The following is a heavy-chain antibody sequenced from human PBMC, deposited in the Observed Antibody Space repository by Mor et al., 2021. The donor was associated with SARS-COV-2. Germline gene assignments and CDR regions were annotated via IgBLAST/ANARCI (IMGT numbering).Heavy chain of an antibody. V-gene: IGHV4-39*07. CDR2: IYYSGST. J-gene: IGHJ3*02. D-gene: IGHD4-17*01. Sequence: KGLERIGSIYYSGSTYYNPSLKSRVTISVDTSKNQFSLKLSSVTAADTAVYYCARRATTVVTPGAFDIWGQGTMVTVSS. CDR3: ARRATTVVTPGAFDI.